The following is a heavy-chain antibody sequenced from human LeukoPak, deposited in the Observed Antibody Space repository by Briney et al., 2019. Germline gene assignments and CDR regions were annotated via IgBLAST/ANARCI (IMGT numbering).Heavy chain of an antibody. J-gene: IGHJ1*01. CDR3: AKQPSITGTTLIHDDRAGEYFQH. CDR1: GFTFSSYA. V-gene: IGHV3-23*01. CDR2: ISGSGGST. Sequence: QPGGSLRLSCAASGFTFSSYAMSWVRQAPGKGLEWVSAISGSGGSTYYADSVKGRFTISRDNSKNTLYLQMNSLRAEDTAVYYCAKQPSITGTTLIHDDRAGEYFQHWGQGTLVTVSS. D-gene: IGHD1-7*01.